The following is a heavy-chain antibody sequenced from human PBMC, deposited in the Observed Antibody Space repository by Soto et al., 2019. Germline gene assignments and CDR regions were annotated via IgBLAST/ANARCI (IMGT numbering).Heavy chain of an antibody. D-gene: IGHD1-26*01. Sequence: PGGSLRLSCAASGFTFSNAWMNWVRQAPGKGLEWVGRIKSKTDGGTTDYAAPVKGRITISRDDSKNKQYLQMNSLKTEDTVVYYCTTDQYSGSYCGYYYYYGMDVWGQGTTVTVSS. J-gene: IGHJ6*02. CDR1: GFTFSNAW. CDR3: TTDQYSGSYCGYYYYYGMDV. CDR2: IKSKTDGGTT. V-gene: IGHV3-15*07.